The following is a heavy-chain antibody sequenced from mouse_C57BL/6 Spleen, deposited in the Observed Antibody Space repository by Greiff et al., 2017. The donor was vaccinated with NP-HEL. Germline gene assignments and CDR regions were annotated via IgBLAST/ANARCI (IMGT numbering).Heavy chain of an antibody. Sequence: QVQLKQPGAELVKPGASVKLSCKASGYTFTSYWMQWVKQRPGQGLEWIGEIDPSDSYTNYNQKFKGKATLTVDTSSSTAYMQLSSLTSEDSAVYYCSRNLVTTPFAYWGQGTLVTVSA. V-gene: IGHV1-50*01. CDR2: IDPSDSYT. CDR1: GYTFTSYW. CDR3: SRNLVTTPFAY. D-gene: IGHD2-5*01. J-gene: IGHJ3*01.